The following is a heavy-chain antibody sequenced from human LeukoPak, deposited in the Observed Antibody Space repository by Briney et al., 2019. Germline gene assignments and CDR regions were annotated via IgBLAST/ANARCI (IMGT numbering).Heavy chain of an antibody. CDR3: AREGRWPRAFDI. CDR2: ISYDGSNK. Sequence: GGSLRLSCAASGFTFSSYAMHWVRQAPGKGLEWVAVISYDGSNKYYADSVKGRFTISRDNSKNTLYLQMNSLRAEDTAVYYCAREGRWPRAFDIWGQGTMVTVSS. J-gene: IGHJ3*02. V-gene: IGHV3-30-3*01. CDR1: GFTFSSYA. D-gene: IGHD5-12*01.